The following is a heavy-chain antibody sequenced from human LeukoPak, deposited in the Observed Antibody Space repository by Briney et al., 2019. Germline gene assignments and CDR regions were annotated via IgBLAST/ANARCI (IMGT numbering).Heavy chain of an antibody. D-gene: IGHD6-6*01. J-gene: IGHJ3*02. CDR2: IYPYSGDT. CDR3: ARDRNSGSSLDI. V-gene: IGHV1-2*02. Sequence: ASVKVSCKASGYTFTGYYIHWVRQAPGQGLEWMGWIYPYSGDTNYAQNFQGRVTMTRDTSISAAYMELSSLKSDDTAVYYCARDRNSGSSLDIWGQGTMLTVSS. CDR1: GYTFTGYY.